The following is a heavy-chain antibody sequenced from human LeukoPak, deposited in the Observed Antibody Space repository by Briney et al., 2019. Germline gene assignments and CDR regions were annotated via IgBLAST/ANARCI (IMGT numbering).Heavy chain of an antibody. D-gene: IGHD3-22*01. Sequence: GESLKISCKGSGYSFTSYWIGWVRQMPGKGLEWMGIIYPGDSDTRYSPSFQGQVTISADKSISTAYLQWSSLKASDTAMYYCARSPGSSGYFLYPMDYWGRGTLVTVSS. CDR3: ARSPGSSGYFLYPMDY. CDR2: IYPGDSDT. V-gene: IGHV5-51*01. CDR1: GYSFTSYW. J-gene: IGHJ4*02.